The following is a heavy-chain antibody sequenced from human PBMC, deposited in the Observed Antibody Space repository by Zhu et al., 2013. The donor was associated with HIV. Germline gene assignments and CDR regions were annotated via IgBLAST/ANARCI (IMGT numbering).Heavy chain of an antibody. Sequence: QVQLVQSGAEVKRPGASVKVSCKASGNTFTSYYIHWVRQAPGQGLEWMGIINPSSGSTSYAQKFQGRITMTRDTSTSTDYMELSSLTFEDTAVYYCAREGRIAAAGTRAFDIWGQGTMVTVSS. V-gene: IGHV1-46*01. CDR2: INPSSGST. CDR1: GNTFTSYY. CDR3: AREGRIAAAGTRAFDI. J-gene: IGHJ3*02. D-gene: IGHD6-13*01.